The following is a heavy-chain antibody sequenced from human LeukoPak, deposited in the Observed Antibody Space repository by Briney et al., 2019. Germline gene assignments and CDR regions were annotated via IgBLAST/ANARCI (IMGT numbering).Heavy chain of an antibody. Sequence: GRSLRLSCAASGFTFRDAAMTWVSQDPGKGLEWVSLISSSGANAYYADSVKGRFTISRDNSKNTLYLQMNNLRGEDTAEYYCAKDMELASWGQGTLVTVSS. D-gene: IGHD1-26*01. CDR3: AKDMELAS. V-gene: IGHV3-23*01. J-gene: IGHJ5*02. CDR2: ISSSGANA. CDR1: GFTFRDAA.